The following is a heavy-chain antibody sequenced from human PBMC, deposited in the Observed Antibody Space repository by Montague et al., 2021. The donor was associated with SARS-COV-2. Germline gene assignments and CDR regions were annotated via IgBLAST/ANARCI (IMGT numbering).Heavy chain of an antibody. CDR2: IYWDDDK. J-gene: IGHJ4*02. CDR3: AHRYYCGSESSASAVFDY. Sequence: PALVKPTQTLTLTCTFSGFSLSTDGVGVGWIRQPPGKALEWLALIYWDDDKRFSPSLKSRLTITKGTSENQVVLTMTNMDPIDTATYYCAHRYYCGSESSASAVFDYWGQGTLVTVSS. D-gene: IGHD3-10*01. V-gene: IGHV2-5*02. CDR1: GFSLSTDGVG.